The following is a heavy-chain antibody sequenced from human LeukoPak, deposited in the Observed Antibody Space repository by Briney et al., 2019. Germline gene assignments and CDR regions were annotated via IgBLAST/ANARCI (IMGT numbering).Heavy chain of an antibody. Sequence: SESLSLTCTVSGGSISSGGYYWSWIRQHPGKGLEWIGYIYYSGSTYYNPSLKSRVTISVDTSKNQFSLKLSSVTAADTAVYYCARAKEWELLGGDYFDYWGQGTLVTVSS. D-gene: IGHD1-26*01. CDR3: ARAKEWELLGGDYFDY. V-gene: IGHV4-31*03. CDR2: IYYSGST. J-gene: IGHJ4*02. CDR1: GGSISSGGYY.